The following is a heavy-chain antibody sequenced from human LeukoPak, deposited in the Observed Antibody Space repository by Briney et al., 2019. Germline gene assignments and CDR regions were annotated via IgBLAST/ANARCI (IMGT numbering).Heavy chain of an antibody. Sequence: GGSLRLSCAASGFTFSNYAMNWVRQAPGKGLEWVSVISASGGSTYYADSVKGRFTISGDNSKNMLYLQMNSLRAEDTAVYYCAKGGEGHWLIHFDYWGQGTLVTVSS. CDR1: GFTFSNYA. J-gene: IGHJ4*02. CDR3: AKGGEGHWLIHFDY. CDR2: ISASGGST. D-gene: IGHD6-19*01. V-gene: IGHV3-23*01.